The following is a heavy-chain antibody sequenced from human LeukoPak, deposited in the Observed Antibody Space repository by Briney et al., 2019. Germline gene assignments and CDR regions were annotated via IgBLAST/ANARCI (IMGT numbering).Heavy chain of an antibody. CDR3: ARALKYYYDSSGYVDAFDI. CDR2: INHSGST. V-gene: IGHV4-34*01. J-gene: IGHJ3*02. CDR1: GGSFSGYY. D-gene: IGHD3-22*01. Sequence: SETLSLTCAVYGGSFSGYYWSWIRQPPGKGLEWIGEINHSGSTNYNPSLKSRVTMSVDTSKNQFSLKLSSVTAADTAVYYCARALKYYYDSSGYVDAFDIWGQGTMVTVSS.